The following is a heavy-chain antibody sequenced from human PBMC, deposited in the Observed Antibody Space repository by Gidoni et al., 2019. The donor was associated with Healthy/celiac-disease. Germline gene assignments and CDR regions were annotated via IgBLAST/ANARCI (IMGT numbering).Heavy chain of an antibody. D-gene: IGHD3-9*01. CDR2: TSNKANSYTT. Sequence: EVQLVESGGGLVQPGGSLRLSCAASGFTSSDHYMDWDRTAPGKGLEWVGRTSNKANSYTTESAASVKGRFTISRDDSKNSLYLQMNSLKTEDTAVYYCARVSTYYDILTGYSSDAFDIWGQGTMVTVSA. CDR1: GFTSSDHY. CDR3: ARVSTYYDILTGYSSDAFDI. V-gene: IGHV3-72*01. J-gene: IGHJ3*02.